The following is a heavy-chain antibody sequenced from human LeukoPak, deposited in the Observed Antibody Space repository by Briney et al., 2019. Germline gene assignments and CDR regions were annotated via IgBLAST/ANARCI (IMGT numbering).Heavy chain of an antibody. D-gene: IGHD2-21*01. CDR1: GVSISAYQ. V-gene: IGHV4-4*09. Sequence: PSETLSLTCTVSGVSISAYQWSWVRQSPEKGLEWIGCINTKGETSYNPSLKSRVTTSVDTSKSQFSLRLTSVTAADTAVYYCATSNDAKIAPFDHWGQGARVSVSS. CDR3: ATSNDAKIAPFDH. CDR2: INTKGET. J-gene: IGHJ4*02.